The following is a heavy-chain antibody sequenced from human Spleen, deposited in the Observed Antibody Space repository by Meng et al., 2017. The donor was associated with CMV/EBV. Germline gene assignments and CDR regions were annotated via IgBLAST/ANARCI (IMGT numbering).Heavy chain of an antibody. D-gene: IGHD1-7*01. CDR3: ASGITGTTASDY. CDR1: GGTFRCYA. CDR2: IIPTCGTV. V-gene: IGHV1-69*05. J-gene: IGHJ4*02. Sequence: CKASGGTFRCYAIDWVRQAPGQGLEWMGGIIPTCGTVNYAQKFQGRVSITTDESTSTGNMELRSLRYDDTAIYYCASGITGTTASDYWGQGTLVTVSS.